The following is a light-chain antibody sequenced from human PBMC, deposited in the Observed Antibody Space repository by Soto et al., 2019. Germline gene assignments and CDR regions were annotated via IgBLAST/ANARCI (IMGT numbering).Light chain of an antibody. V-gene: IGLV1-51*02. CDR1: SSNIGNNY. CDR3: GTWDSSLSALYV. Sequence: HSVLTQPPSVSAAPGQKVTISCSGSSSNIGNNYVSWYQQLPGTAPKLLIYENNKRPSGIPDRFSGSKSGTSATLGITGLQTGDEADYYCGTWDSSLSALYVFGTGTKVTVL. CDR2: ENN. J-gene: IGLJ1*01.